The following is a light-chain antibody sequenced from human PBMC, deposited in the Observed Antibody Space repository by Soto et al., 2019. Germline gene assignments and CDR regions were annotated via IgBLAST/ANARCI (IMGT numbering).Light chain of an antibody. CDR3: LQLNSYPLT. CDR1: QGISSY. J-gene: IGKJ4*01. Sequence: DIQLTQSPSFLSASVGDRVTITCRASQGISSYLAWYQQKPGKAPNLLIYAASTLQSGVPSRFSGSGSGTEFTLTFISLQPEDCATYYCLQLNSYPLTFGGGNKVEIK. V-gene: IGKV1-9*01. CDR2: AAS.